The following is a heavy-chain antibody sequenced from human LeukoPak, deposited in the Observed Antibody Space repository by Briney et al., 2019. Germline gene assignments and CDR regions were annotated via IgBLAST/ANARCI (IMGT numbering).Heavy chain of an antibody. CDR1: GFTFSSYG. CDR3: AKNAHYQGYSYGGIDY. J-gene: IGHJ4*02. CDR2: ISYDGSDK. Sequence: GGSLRLSCAASGFTFSSYGMHWVRQAPGKGLEWVAVISYDGSDKYSADSVKGRFTISRDNSKNTLYLQMNSLRAEDTAVYYCAKNAHYQGYSYGGIDYWGQGILVTVSS. V-gene: IGHV3-30*18. D-gene: IGHD5-18*01.